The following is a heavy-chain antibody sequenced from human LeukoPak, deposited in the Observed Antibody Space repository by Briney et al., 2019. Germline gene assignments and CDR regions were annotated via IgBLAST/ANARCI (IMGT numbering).Heavy chain of an antibody. D-gene: IGHD6-13*01. Sequence: GGSLRLSCAASGFTFSSYEMNWVRQAPGKGLEWVSYISSSGSTIYYADSVKGRFTISRDNAKNSLYLQMNSLRAEDTAVYYCAREVSSSSWYLGGYYFDYWGQGTLVTVSS. CDR1: GFTFSSYE. CDR2: ISSSGSTI. CDR3: AREVSSSSWYLGGYYFDY. V-gene: IGHV3-48*03. J-gene: IGHJ4*02.